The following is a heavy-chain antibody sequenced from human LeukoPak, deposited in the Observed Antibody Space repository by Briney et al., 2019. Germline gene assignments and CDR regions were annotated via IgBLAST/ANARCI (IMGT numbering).Heavy chain of an antibody. D-gene: IGHD6-19*01. CDR2: INPNSGGT. CDR1: GYTFTSYY. J-gene: IGHJ5*02. Sequence: ASVKVSCKASGYTFTSYYMHWVRQAPGQGLEWMGWINPNSGGTNYAQKFQGRVTMTRDTSISTAYMDLSRLRSDDTAVYYCARVGRIDYSTGWFVPWGQGTLVTVSS. CDR3: ARVGRIDYSTGWFVP. V-gene: IGHV1-2*02.